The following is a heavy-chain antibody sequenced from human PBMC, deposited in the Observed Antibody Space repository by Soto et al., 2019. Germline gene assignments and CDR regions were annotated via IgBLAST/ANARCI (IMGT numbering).Heavy chain of an antibody. Sequence: GGSLRLSCAASGFTFSTYWMSWVRQAPGRGLEWVANINQDGTIKYYVASVKGRLTISRDNAKNSLYLQMDSLRSDDTGLYYCARKGLGDSWGQGTLVTVSS. CDR1: GFTFSTYW. CDR2: INQDGTIK. CDR3: ARKGLGDS. V-gene: IGHV3-7*01. D-gene: IGHD3-16*01. J-gene: IGHJ4*02.